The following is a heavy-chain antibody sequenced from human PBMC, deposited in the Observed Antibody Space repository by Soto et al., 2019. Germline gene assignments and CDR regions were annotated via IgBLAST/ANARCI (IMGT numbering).Heavy chain of an antibody. J-gene: IGHJ4*02. V-gene: IGHV3-21*01. CDR3: ARGVYYFDY. CDR1: GFTFSTYT. Sequence: EVQLVESGGGLVKPGGSLRLSCAASGFTFSTYTLTWVRQAPGKGLDWVSSISSGSRYIYYAGSVKGRFTISRDNAKNSLYLQMNSLRAEDTAVYYCARGVYYFDYWGQGTLVTVCS. CDR2: ISSGSRYI.